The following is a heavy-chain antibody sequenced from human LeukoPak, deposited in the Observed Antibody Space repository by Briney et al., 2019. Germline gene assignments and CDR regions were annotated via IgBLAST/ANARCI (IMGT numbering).Heavy chain of an antibody. V-gene: IGHV4-39*02. Sequence: SETLSLTCTVSDGSSSDTTYYWAWIRQPPGKGLEWIGSIYFSETTYNPSLKSRITISADTSKKHFSLKLSSVTAADTDVYYCASPSKLVISRGGFDIWGQGTMVTVSA. CDR3: ASPSKLVISRGGFDI. J-gene: IGHJ3*02. CDR1: DGSSSDTTYY. CDR2: IYFSETT. D-gene: IGHD3-22*01.